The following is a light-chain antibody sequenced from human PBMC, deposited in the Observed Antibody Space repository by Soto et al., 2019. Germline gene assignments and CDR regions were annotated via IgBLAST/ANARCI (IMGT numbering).Light chain of an antibody. CDR3: SSYAGSNNFV. CDR2: EVS. V-gene: IGLV2-8*01. Sequence: QSGLTQPPSASGSPGQSVTISCTGTSSDVGGYNSVSWYQQHPGKAPKLMIYEVSKRPSGVPDRFSGSKSGNTASLTVSGLQAEDEADYYCSSYAGSNNFVFGTGTKLTVL. J-gene: IGLJ1*01. CDR1: SSDVGGYNS.